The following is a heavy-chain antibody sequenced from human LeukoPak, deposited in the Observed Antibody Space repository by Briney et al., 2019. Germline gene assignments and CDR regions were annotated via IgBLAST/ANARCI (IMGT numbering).Heavy chain of an antibody. CDR3: ARGSGWLDY. D-gene: IGHD6-25*01. CDR1: AFTFSNYW. CDR2: IKQDGSEK. J-gene: IGHJ4*02. Sequence: GGSLTLSCAASAFTFSNYWMSWVRQAPGKGLEWVANIKQDGSEKKYVESVKGRFTISRDNAKNSLYLQMNGLGVDDTAVYYCARGSGWLDYWGQGTLVTVSS. V-gene: IGHV3-7*03.